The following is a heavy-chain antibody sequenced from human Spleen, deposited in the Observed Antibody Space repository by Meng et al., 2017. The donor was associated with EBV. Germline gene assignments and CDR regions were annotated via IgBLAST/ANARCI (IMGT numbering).Heavy chain of an antibody. CDR3: ARAASGSYPL. CDR2: ISPAGGTT. J-gene: IGHJ4*02. D-gene: IGHD1-26*01. Sequence: RLVQSGPEGKRPGASVKVSCKASGYTFTSYYIHWVRQAPGQGLEWMGMISPAGGTTTYAQKFQGRVTMTRDTSTSTVYMELSSLRSEDTAVFYCARAASGSYPLWGQGTLVTVSS. CDR1: GYTFTSYY. V-gene: IGHV1-46*01.